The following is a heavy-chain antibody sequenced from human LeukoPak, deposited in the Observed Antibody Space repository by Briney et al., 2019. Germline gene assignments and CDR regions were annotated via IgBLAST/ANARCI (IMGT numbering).Heavy chain of an antibody. V-gene: IGHV1-8*01. Sequence: ASVKVSCKASGYTFTNFDINWVRQAPGQGLEWMGWMNPISGNAGYAQKFQGRVTMTRNTSISTAYMELSSLRSEDTAVYYCASLQATYDGAFDYWGQGTLVTVSS. J-gene: IGHJ4*02. D-gene: IGHD5-12*01. CDR3: ASLQATYDGAFDY. CDR1: GYTFTNFD. CDR2: MNPISGNA.